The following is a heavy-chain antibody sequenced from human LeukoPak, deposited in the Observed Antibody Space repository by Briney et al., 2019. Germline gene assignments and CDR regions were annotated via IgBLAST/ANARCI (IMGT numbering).Heavy chain of an antibody. CDR2: INPNSGGT. V-gene: IGHV1-2*02. CDR3: ARGPWIGSSSWCDY. J-gene: IGHJ4*02. Sequence: WASVKVSCKASGYTFTGYYMHWVRQAPGQGLERMGWINPNSGGTNYAQKFQGRVTMTRDTSISTAYMELSRLRSDDTAVYYCARGPWIGSSSWCDYWGQGTLVTVSS. D-gene: IGHD6-13*01. CDR1: GYTFTGYY.